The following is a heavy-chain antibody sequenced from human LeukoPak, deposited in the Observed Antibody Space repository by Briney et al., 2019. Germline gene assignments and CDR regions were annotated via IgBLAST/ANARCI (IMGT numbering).Heavy chain of an antibody. J-gene: IGHJ4*02. CDR2: MYSNGNT. D-gene: IGHD2-21*01. CDR3: AREASGLLLD. V-gene: IGHV4-4*07. CDR1: GASIRSYY. Sequence: PSETLSLTCTVSGASIRSYYWNWIRQFAGKGLEWIGRMYSNGNTDYNPSLQGRVTMSVDTSKNQFSLKLTSVTAADRAIYYCAREASGLLLDWGQGVLVTVSP.